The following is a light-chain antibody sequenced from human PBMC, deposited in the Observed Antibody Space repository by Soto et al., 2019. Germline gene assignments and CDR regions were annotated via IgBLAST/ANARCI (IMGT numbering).Light chain of an antibody. Sequence: IQRTHAPSSLSAAVGDRGSITGRASQSISSYLNWYQQKPGKAPKLLIYAASSLQSGVPPRFSGTGSATDFTLTTSSLQPEDFATYYCQQSYSTPTTFGQGTRLEIK. CDR1: QSISSY. V-gene: IGKV1-39*01. J-gene: IGKJ5*01. CDR3: QQSYSTPTT. CDR2: AAS.